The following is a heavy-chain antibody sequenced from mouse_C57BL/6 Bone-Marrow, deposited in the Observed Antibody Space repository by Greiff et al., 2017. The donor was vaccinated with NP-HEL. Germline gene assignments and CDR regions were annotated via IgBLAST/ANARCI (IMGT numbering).Heavy chain of an antibody. V-gene: IGHV1-80*01. D-gene: IGHD2-3*01. J-gene: IGHJ1*03. CDR3: AKYLDGYPWYFDV. CDR1: GYAFSSYW. CDR2: IYPGDGDT. Sequence: VQRVESGAELVKPGASVKISCKASGYAFSSYWMNWVKQRPGKGLEWIGQIYPGDGDTNYNGKFKGKATLTADKSSSTAYMQLSSLTSEDSAVYFCAKYLDGYPWYFDVWGTGTTVTVSS.